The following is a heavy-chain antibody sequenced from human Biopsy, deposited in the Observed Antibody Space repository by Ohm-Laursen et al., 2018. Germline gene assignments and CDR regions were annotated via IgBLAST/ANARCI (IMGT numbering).Heavy chain of an antibody. D-gene: IGHD3-3*01. J-gene: IGHJ3*01. Sequence: SQTLSLTCTVSDDSIRNFYWTWIRQPPGQGLEWIGHASYSGYTNYNPSLKSRLTISAKTTKNHFSLNQRSVTAADTAVYSCARLGNFWNAEDGLDLWGLGTMVTVSS. CDR3: ARLGNFWNAEDGLDL. CDR1: DDSIRNFY. CDR2: ASYSGYT. V-gene: IGHV4-59*08.